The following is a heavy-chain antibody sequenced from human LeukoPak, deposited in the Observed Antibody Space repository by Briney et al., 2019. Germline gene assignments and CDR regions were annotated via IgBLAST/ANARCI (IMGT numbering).Heavy chain of an antibody. D-gene: IGHD1-1*01. CDR3: ARGERGHEYFFDY. Sequence: SETLSLTCAVYGGSFSGYYWSWIRQPPGKGLEWIREINHSGSTNYNPSLKSRVTISVDTSKNQFSLKLSSVTAADTAVYYCARGERGHEYFFDYWGQGTLVTVSS. CDR2: INHSGST. CDR1: GGSFSGYY. V-gene: IGHV4-34*01. J-gene: IGHJ4*02.